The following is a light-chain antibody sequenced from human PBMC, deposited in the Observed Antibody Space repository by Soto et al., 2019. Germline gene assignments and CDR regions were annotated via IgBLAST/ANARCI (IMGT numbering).Light chain of an antibody. CDR1: SSDVGSYNL. CDR2: EGS. Sequence: QSALTQPASVSGSPGQSITISCTGSSSDVGSYNLVSWYQQHPGKAPKLLIYEGSERPSGVSNRFSGSKSGNTASLTISGLQAEDEADYYCCSYAGSSTFLWVFGGGTKLTVL. CDR3: CSYAGSSTFLWV. V-gene: IGLV2-23*03. J-gene: IGLJ3*02.